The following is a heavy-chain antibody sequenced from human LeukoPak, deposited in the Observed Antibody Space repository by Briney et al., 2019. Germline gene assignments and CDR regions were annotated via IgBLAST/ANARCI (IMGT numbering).Heavy chain of an antibody. CDR1: GYSISSAYS. J-gene: IGHJ4*02. CDR2: IYHNGNT. V-gene: IGHV4-38-2*02. CDR3: ASYKTYYDSSGNPFDY. Sequence: SVTLSLTCTVFGYSISSAYSWGWIRQPPGKGLEWIGSIYHNGNTYYNSSLKSRVTISVDTSENQFSLKLSSVTAADTAVYYCASYKTYYDSSGNPFDYWGQGTLVTVSS. D-gene: IGHD3-22*01.